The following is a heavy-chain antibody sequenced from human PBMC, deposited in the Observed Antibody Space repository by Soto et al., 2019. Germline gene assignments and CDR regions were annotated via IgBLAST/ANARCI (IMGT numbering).Heavy chain of an antibody. J-gene: IGHJ6*02. Sequence: SVKVSCKASGGTFSSYASSWVRQAPGQGLEWMGGIIPIFGTANYAQKFQGRVTITADKSTSTAYMELSSLRSEDTAVYYCARSLGTRYYYSSAMDVWGPGTTVTDSS. V-gene: IGHV1-69*06. D-gene: IGHD3-16*01. CDR3: ARSLGTRYYYSSAMDV. CDR1: GGTFSSYA. CDR2: IIPIFGTA.